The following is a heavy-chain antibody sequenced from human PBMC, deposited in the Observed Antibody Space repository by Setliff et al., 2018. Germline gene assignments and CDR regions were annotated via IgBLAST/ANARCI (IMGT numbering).Heavy chain of an antibody. D-gene: IGHD7-27*01. Sequence: ASVKVSCKASGHTFSGYYIHWVRQAPGRWPEWMGWINPNSGGTNYAQKFQGGVTMTWDTSISTAYMELSRLTSDDTAVYYCARGTGVSPFDYWGQGTLVTVSS. CDR3: ARGTGVSPFDY. V-gene: IGHV1-2*02. CDR2: INPNSGGT. J-gene: IGHJ4*02. CDR1: GHTFSGYY.